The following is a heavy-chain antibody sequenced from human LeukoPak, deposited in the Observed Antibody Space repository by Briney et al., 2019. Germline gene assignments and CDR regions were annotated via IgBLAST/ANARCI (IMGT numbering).Heavy chain of an antibody. V-gene: IGHV4-31*03. D-gene: IGHD2-15*01. CDR3: ARVGESYCSGGSCYSGLFDY. Sequence: SETLSLICTVSGGSISSGGYYWSWIRQHPGKGLEWIGYIYYSGSTYYNPSLKSRVTISVDTSKNQFSLKLSSVTAADTAVYYCARVGESYCSGGSCYSGLFDYWGQGTLVTVSS. CDR1: GGSISSGGYY. CDR2: IYYSGST. J-gene: IGHJ4*02.